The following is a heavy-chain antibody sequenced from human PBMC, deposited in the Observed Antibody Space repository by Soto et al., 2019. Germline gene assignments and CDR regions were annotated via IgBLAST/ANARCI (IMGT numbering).Heavy chain of an antibody. V-gene: IGHV1-69*12. CDR1: GGTFSSYA. Sequence: QVQLVQSGAEVKKPGSSVKVSCKASGGTFSSYAISWVRQAPGQGLEWMGGIIPIFGTANYAQKFQGRVTITADESTSTADMGLSSLRSEDTAVYYCARGHCRGYSYGYDRSPTYYYYGMDVWGQGTTVTVSS. J-gene: IGHJ6*02. CDR3: ARGHCRGYSYGYDRSPTYYYYGMDV. D-gene: IGHD5-18*01. CDR2: IIPIFGTA.